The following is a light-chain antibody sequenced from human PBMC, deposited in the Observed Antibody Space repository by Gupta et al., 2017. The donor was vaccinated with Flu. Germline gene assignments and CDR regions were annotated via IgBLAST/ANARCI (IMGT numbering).Light chain of an antibody. V-gene: IGKV3-11*01. CDR2: DAS. J-gene: IGKJ4*01. CDR3: QQRSNWPPSLT. Sequence: EIVFTQSPATLSLSPGERATLSCRASQSVGSYLAWYRQKPGQAPRLLIYDASNRATGIPARFSGSGSGTDFTLTISSLEPEDFATYYCQQRSNWPPSLTFGGGTKVEIK. CDR1: QSVGSY.